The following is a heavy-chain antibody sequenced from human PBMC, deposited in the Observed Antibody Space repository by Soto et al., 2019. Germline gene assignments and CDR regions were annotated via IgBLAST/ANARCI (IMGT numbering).Heavy chain of an antibody. CDR2: ISGSGGST. Sequence: EVQLLESGGGLVQPGGSLRLSCAASGFTFSSYAMSWVRQAPGKGLEWVSAISGSGGSTYYADSVKGRFTISRDNSKNTLYLQMNSLRAEDTAVYYCAKGVYIVVVPAAPIDPWGQGTLVTVSS. J-gene: IGHJ5*02. V-gene: IGHV3-23*01. D-gene: IGHD2-2*01. CDR1: GFTFSSYA. CDR3: AKGVYIVVVPAAPIDP.